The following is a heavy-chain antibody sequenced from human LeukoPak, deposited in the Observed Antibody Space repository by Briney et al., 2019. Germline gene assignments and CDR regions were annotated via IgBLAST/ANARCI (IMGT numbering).Heavy chain of an antibody. CDR3: VRHVGSGSWYFDL. V-gene: IGHV4-39*01. Sequence: PSETLSLTCTVSGGSVRSSGYFWGWIRQPPGMGLEWIGTIFYSGTSYYNPSLKSRVTISLDTSKNQFSLNLTSVTATDTAVYYCVRHVGSGSWYFDLWGRGTLVTVSS. CDR1: GGSVRSSGYF. CDR2: IFYSGTS. J-gene: IGHJ2*01. D-gene: IGHD3-22*01.